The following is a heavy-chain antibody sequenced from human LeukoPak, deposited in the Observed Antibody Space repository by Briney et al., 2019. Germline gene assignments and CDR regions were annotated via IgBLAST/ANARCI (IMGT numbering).Heavy chain of an antibody. CDR1: GGSISSYY. V-gene: IGHV4-59*01. Sequence: PSETLSLTCTVSGGSISSYYWSWIRQPPGKGLEWIGYIYYSGTTNYNPSLKSRVTISVDTSKKQFSLNLNSVTAADTAVYYCARAGGPRPIDYWGQGTLVTVSS. CDR2: IYYSGTT. CDR3: ARAGGPRPIDY. D-gene: IGHD3-16*01. J-gene: IGHJ4*02.